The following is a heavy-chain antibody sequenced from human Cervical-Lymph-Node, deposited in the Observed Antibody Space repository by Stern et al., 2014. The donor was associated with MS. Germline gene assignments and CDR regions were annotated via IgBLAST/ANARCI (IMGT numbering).Heavy chain of an antibody. J-gene: IGHJ4*02. CDR3: ARGYTTSSGRPDY. Sequence: VQLVESGPGLVKPSETLSLTCTVSGGSTSSYYWSWIRQPPGKGLEWIGYISSSGGTKYNPSPTSRVTISPDTSQNQFSLNLRPVTAADTAVYYCARGYTTSSGRPDYWGQGTLVTVSS. CDR1: GGSTSSYY. CDR2: ISSSGGT. V-gene: IGHV4-59*08. D-gene: IGHD6-6*01.